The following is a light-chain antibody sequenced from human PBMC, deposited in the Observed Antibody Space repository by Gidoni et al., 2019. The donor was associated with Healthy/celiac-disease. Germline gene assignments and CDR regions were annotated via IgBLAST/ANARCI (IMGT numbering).Light chain of an antibody. CDR1: QSVSSN. J-gene: IGKJ1*01. CDR3: QQYNNWPRT. V-gene: IGKV3-15*01. Sequence: EIVMTQSPATLSVSPGERATLSCRASQSVSSNLAWFQQKPGQAPRLLNYGASPRATGIPARFSGSGSGTEFTLTISSLQSEDFAVYYCQQYNNWPRTFGQGTKVEIK. CDR2: GAS.